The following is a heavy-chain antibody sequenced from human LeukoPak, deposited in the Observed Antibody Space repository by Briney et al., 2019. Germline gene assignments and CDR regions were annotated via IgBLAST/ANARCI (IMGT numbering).Heavy chain of an antibody. V-gene: IGHV1-18*01. Sequence: APVKVSCKASGGTFSSYAISWVRQAPGQGLEWMGWISAYNGNTNYAQKLQGRVTMTTDTSTSTAYMELRSLRSDDTAVYYCARAEPTIAVAGTADYWGQGTLVTVSS. J-gene: IGHJ4*02. CDR3: ARAEPTIAVAGTADY. CDR2: ISAYNGNT. CDR1: GGTFSSYA. D-gene: IGHD6-19*01.